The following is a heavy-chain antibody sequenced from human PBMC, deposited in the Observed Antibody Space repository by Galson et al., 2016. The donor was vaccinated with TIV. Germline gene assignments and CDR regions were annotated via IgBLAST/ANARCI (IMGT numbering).Heavy chain of an antibody. V-gene: IGHV3-9*01. Sequence: LRLSCATSGFTFDDHAMHWVRQPPGKGLEWLAGISWNSALIHYVESVKGRFTISRDKDKKSLYLQMNSPRPEDTALYYCVKDRAASGPGEFDDWGQGTRVTVAS. CDR3: VKDRAASGPGEFDD. D-gene: IGHD6-13*01. CDR1: GFTFDDHA. J-gene: IGHJ4*02. CDR2: ISWNSALI.